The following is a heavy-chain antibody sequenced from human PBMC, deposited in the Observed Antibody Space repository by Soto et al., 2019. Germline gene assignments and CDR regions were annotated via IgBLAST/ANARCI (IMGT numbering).Heavy chain of an antibody. V-gene: IGHV3-15*01. CDR1: GFTFSNAW. J-gene: IGHJ6*02. CDR3: TTPPPSAVAVYYYYYYGMDV. D-gene: IGHD6-19*01. CDR2: IKSKTDGGTT. Sequence: EVQLVESGGGLVKPGGSLRLSCAASGFTFSNAWMSWVRQAPGKGLEWVGRIKSKTDGGTTDYAAPVKGRFTISRDDSKNTLYLQMNSLKTEDTAVYYCTTPPPSAVAVYYYYYYGMDVWGQGTTVTVSS.